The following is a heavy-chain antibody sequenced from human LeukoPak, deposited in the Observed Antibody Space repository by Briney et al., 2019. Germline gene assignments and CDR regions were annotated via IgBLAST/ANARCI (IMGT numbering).Heavy chain of an antibody. CDR1: GFTFSRYS. V-gene: IGHV3-21*01. Sequence: GGSRRLSCAASGFTFSRYSMNWVRQAPGKGLEWVSSISSSSSYIYYADSVKGRFTISRDNAKNSLYLQMNSLRAEDTAVYYCARPFTRIAVAGTGAFDIWGQGTMVTVSS. J-gene: IGHJ3*02. CDR3: ARPFTRIAVAGTGAFDI. D-gene: IGHD6-19*01. CDR2: ISSSSSYI.